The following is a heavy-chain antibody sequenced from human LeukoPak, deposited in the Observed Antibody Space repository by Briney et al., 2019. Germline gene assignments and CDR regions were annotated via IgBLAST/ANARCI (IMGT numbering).Heavy chain of an antibody. CDR3: AKSPRLNYYYYCMDV. CDR1: GFTFSSYA. D-gene: IGHD6-25*01. Sequence: GGSLRLSCAASGFTFSSYAMSWVRQAPGKGLEWVSAISGSGGSTYYADSVKGRFTISRDNSKNTLYLQMNSLRAEDTAVYYCAKSPRLNYYYYCMDVWGKGTTVTVSS. CDR2: ISGSGGST. J-gene: IGHJ6*03. V-gene: IGHV3-23*01.